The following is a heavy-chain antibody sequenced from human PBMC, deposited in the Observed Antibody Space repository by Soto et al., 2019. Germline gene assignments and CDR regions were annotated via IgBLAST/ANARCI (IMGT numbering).Heavy chain of an antibody. V-gene: IGHV4-30-4*01. CDR3: AGELSNSPEYFDF. CDR2: IYYSGRT. D-gene: IGHD6-6*01. J-gene: IGHJ4*02. Sequence: PSETLSLTCTVSGGSISSYYYYWSWIRQPPGKGLEWIGYIYYSGRTAYNPSLKSRIIISIDTSKNQFSLSLNSLNAADTAVYYCAGELSNSPEYFDFWGLGTRVT. CDR1: GGSISSYYYY.